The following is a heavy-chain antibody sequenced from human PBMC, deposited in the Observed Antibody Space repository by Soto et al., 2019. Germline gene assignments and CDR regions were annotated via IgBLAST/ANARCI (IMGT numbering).Heavy chain of an antibody. CDR2: IIPILGIA. CDR1: GGTFSTYT. Sequence: QVQLVQSGAEVKKPGSSVKVSCKASGGTFSTYTISWVRQAPGQGLEWMGRIIPILGIANYAQKFQGRVTITADKSTSTAYMELSSLRSEDTAVYYCASPYGDYSVGYWGQGTLVTVSS. V-gene: IGHV1-69*02. D-gene: IGHD4-17*01. CDR3: ASPYGDYSVGY. J-gene: IGHJ4*02.